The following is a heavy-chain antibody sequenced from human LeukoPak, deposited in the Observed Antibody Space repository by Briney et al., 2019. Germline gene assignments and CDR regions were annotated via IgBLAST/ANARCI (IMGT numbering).Heavy chain of an antibody. CDR1: GGSISSYY. D-gene: IGHD4-17*01. CDR3: ARGYGDFNFDY. J-gene: IGHJ4*02. Sequence: SETLSLTCTVSGGSISSYYWSWIRQPPGKGLEWIGYIYYSGSTNSNPSLKSRVTISVDTSKNQFSLKLSSVTAADTAVYYCARGYGDFNFDYWGQGTLVTVSS. CDR2: IYYSGST. V-gene: IGHV4-59*01.